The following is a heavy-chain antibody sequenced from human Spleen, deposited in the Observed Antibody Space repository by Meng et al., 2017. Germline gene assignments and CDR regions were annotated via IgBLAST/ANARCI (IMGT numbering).Heavy chain of an antibody. CDR2: IKQDGSEK. J-gene: IGHJ4*02. D-gene: IGHD3-9*01. CDR1: GFTFSSYW. Sequence: GESLKISCAASGFTFSSYWMSWVRQAPGKGLEWVANIKQDGSEKYYVDSVKGRFTISRDNAKNSLYLQMNSLRAEDTAVYYCARGLLRYCDWLLFYVRGEIYYFDYWGQGTLVTVSS. V-gene: IGHV3-7*01. CDR3: ARGLLRYCDWLLFYVRGEIYYFDY.